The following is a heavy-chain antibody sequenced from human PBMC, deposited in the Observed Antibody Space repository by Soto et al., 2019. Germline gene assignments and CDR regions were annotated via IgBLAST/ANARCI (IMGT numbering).Heavy chain of an antibody. J-gene: IGHJ3*02. CDR2: IIPIFGTA. CDR3: ACSGDQDQNDAFDI. CDR1: GGTFSSYA. Sequence: SVKVSCKASGGTFSSYAISWVRQAPGQGLEWMGGIIPIFGTANYAQKFQGRVTITADESTSTAYMELSSLRSEDTAVYYCACSGDQDQNDAFDIWSQAKMVNVS. V-gene: IGHV1-69*13. D-gene: IGHD2-15*01.